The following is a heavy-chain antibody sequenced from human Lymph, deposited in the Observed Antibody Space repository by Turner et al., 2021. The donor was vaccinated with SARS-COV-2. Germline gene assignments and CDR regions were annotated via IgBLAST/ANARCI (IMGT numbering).Heavy chain of an antibody. CDR2: ISRIGSTI. J-gene: IGHJ3*02. V-gene: IGHV3-48*03. CDR1: GFIFSSYE. D-gene: IGHD1-26*01. Sequence: EVQLVESGGGLVLHGGDLRLSCAASGFIFSSYEMNWVRQAPGKGLEWVAYISRIGSTIYYADSVKGRFTISRDNAKNSLYLQMSSLRAEDTAVYYCARDTVGATHAFDIWGQGTMVTVSS. CDR3: ARDTVGATHAFDI.